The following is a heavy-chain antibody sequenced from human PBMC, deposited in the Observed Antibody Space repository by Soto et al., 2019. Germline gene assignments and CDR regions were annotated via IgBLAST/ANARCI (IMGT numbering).Heavy chain of an antibody. CDR3: AKLQTTYYDYIWGSYRYTGPSTQNRDY. V-gene: IGHV3-23*01. Sequence: GGSLRLSCAASGFTFSSYAMSWVRQAPGKGLEWVSAISGSGGSTYYADSVKGRFTISRDNSKNTLYLQMNSLRAEDTAVYSGAKLQTTYYDYIWGSYRYTGPSTQNRDYWGQGTLVTVSS. CDR2: ISGSGGST. CDR1: GFTFSSYA. D-gene: IGHD3-16*02. J-gene: IGHJ4*02.